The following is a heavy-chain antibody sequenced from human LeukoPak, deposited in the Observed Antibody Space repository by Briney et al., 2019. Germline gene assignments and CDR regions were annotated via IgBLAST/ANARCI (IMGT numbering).Heavy chain of an antibody. CDR3: ARDFPTVTKAGGVY. CDR1: GGTFSSYG. J-gene: IGHJ4*02. V-gene: IGHV1-18*01. Sequence: GASVKVSCKASGGTFSSYGISWVRQAPGQGLEWMGWISAYNGNTNYAQKLQGRVTMTTDTSTSTAYMELRSLRSDDTAVYYCARDFPTVTKAGGVYWGQGTLVTVSS. CDR2: ISAYNGNT. D-gene: IGHD4-17*01.